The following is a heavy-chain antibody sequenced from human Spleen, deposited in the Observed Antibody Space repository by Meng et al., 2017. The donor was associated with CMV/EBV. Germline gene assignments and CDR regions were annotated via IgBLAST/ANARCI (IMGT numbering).Heavy chain of an antibody. J-gene: IGHJ4*02. CDR3: ARDSTDGYCTSTRCLYFDY. V-gene: IGHV4-39*01. CDR1: SDTYY. Sequence: SDTYYGGWVRQSPGQGLEWIGIIYYSGRTYYSPSLQNRVTISLDTSKNQFSLELTSVTAADTAVYYCARDSTDGYCTSTRCLYFDYWGQGMLVTVSS. D-gene: IGHD2-2*01. CDR2: IYYSGRT.